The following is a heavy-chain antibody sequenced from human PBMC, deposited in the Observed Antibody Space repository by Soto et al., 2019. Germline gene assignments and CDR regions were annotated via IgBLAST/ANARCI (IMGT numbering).Heavy chain of an antibody. V-gene: IGHV1-18*01. CDR3: ARAARPYGDCDY. D-gene: IGHD4-17*01. J-gene: IGHJ4*02. CDR2: ISGYNRDT. CDR1: GYTFISYG. Sequence: ASVKVSCKASGYTFISYGLTWVRQAPGQGLEWMGWISGYNRDTNHAQKFQGRVTMTRDTSTGAAYMELSSLTADDTAVYYCARAARPYGDCDYWGQGTLVTVSS.